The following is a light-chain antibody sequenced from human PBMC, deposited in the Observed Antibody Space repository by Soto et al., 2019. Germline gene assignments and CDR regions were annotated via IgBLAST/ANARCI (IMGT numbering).Light chain of an antibody. Sequence: EIVRTQFPATLPISPGDRATLSCRASHSVDSRLAWYQQKPGHSPRLLIYDASTRATGLPATVSGSGSGTEFPLTLRSLQSEDFSVYSCPHSTKGMINCGGGGKV. J-gene: IGKJ4*01. CDR1: HSVDSR. CDR3: PHSTKGMIN. V-gene: IGKV3-15*01. CDR2: DAS.